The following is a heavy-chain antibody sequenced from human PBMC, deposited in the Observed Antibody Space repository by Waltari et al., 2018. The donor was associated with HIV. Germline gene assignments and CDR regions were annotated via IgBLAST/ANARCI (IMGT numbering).Heavy chain of an antibody. D-gene: IGHD3-22*01. CDR2: IYYSGST. CDR3: ARHFISENYYDSSGPTRAGNWFDP. CDR1: GGSISSSSYY. V-gene: IGHV4-39*01. Sequence: QLQLQESGPGLVKPSETLSLTCTVSGGSISSSSYYWGWIRQPPGKGLEWIGSIYYSGSTYYNPSLKSRVTISVDTSKNQFSLKLSSVTAADTAVYYCARHFISENYYDSSGPTRAGNWFDPWGQGTLVTVSS. J-gene: IGHJ5*02.